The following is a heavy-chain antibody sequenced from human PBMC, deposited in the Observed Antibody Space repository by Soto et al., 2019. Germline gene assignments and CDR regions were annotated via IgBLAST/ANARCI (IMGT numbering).Heavy chain of an antibody. D-gene: IGHD5-12*01. CDR1: GGSISASSYY. V-gene: IGHV4-39*01. J-gene: IGHJ4*02. CDR2: MDYSGST. Sequence: PSETLSLTCTVSGGSISASSYYWGWIRQPPGKGLEWIGSMDYSGSTYYNPSLKSRVTISVDTSKNQFSLKLSSLTAADTAVYYCARRQWRRNFYCWGQGSLVTVSS. CDR3: ARRQWRRNFYC.